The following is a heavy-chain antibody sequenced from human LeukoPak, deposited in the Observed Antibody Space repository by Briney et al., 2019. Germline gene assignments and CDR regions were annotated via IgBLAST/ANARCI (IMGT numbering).Heavy chain of an antibody. CDR3: ARRNRLWFGDPSHFDY. V-gene: IGHV5-51*01. CDR1: GYSFTSYW. Sequence: GESLKISCKGSGYSFTSYWIGWVRQMPGKGLEWMGIIYPGDSDTRYSPSFQGQVTISADKSISTAYLQWSSLKASDTAMCYCARRNRLWFGDPSHFDYWGQGTLVTVSS. J-gene: IGHJ4*02. CDR2: IYPGDSDT. D-gene: IGHD3-10*01.